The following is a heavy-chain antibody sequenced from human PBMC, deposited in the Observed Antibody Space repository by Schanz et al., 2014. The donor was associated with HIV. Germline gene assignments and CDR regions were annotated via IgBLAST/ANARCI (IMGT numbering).Heavy chain of an antibody. Sequence: QVQLVESGGGVVQPGRSLRLSCVASGFTFDNYGMHWVRQAPGKGLEWVAVMSYDGIRKNYADSVKGRFTISRDNSKNTLNLQMKSLRAEDTAVYYCAKDRNYYDDKYLGKGNYYYYYGMDVWGQGTTVTVS. J-gene: IGHJ6*02. D-gene: IGHD3-22*01. CDR3: AKDRNYYDDKYLGKGNYYYYYGMDV. V-gene: IGHV3-30*18. CDR1: GFTFDNYG. CDR2: MSYDGIRK.